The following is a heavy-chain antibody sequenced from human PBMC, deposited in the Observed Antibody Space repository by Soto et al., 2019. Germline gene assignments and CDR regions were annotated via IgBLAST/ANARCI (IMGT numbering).Heavy chain of an antibody. Sequence: PGGSLRLSCAASGFTFSNYDMHWVRQATGKGLEWVSGIGIVGDTYYPGSVKGRFTISRENAKNSLYLQMNSLRAGDTAVYYCARVLQGYSLFEDYFDYWAQGA. V-gene: IGHV3-13*04. CDR3: ARVLQGYSLFEDYFDY. CDR2: IGIVGDT. CDR1: GFTFSNYD. D-gene: IGHD5-12*01. J-gene: IGHJ4*02.